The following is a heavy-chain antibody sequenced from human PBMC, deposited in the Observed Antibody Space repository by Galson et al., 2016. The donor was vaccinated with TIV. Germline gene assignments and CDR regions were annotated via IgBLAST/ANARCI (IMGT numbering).Heavy chain of an antibody. Sequence: SVKVSCKASGYDFTNFGINWVRQAPGQGLEWMGRISGGNGNTNYAQKFRGRITMTTDTSTTTAYMDLRSLRPDDTALYYCARDGRSSLMVTYGGVIVIEDFDYWGQGTQVTVSS. CDR1: GYDFTNFG. CDR3: ARDGRSSLMVTYGGVIVIEDFDY. D-gene: IGHD3-16*02. CDR2: ISGGNGNT. J-gene: IGHJ4*02. V-gene: IGHV1-18*01.